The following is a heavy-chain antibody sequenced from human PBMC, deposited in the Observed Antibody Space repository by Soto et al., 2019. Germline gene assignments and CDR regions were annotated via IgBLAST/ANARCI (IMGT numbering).Heavy chain of an antibody. CDR2: IKDGGLT. V-gene: IGHV4-34*01. CDR1: GGSLSGYY. CDR3: ARGQEGVVATH. J-gene: IGHJ4*02. D-gene: IGHD5-12*01. Sequence: QVQLQQWGAGLLKPSETLSLTCVVYGGSLSGYYWSWIRQPPGKGLEGIGEIKDGGLTNYSPSLKSRATQSADTPKNQFSLKLHSVTAADGAVYYCARGQEGVVATHWDQGTLVTVSS.